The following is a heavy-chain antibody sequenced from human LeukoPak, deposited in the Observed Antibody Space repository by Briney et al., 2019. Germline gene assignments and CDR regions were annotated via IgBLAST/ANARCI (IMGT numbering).Heavy chain of an antibody. D-gene: IGHD3-3*01. CDR2: ISNDGSRK. Sequence: GRSLGLSCAPSGFTFSRHGMHWVRQAPGKGLEWVAIISNDGSRKYYAHSVEGRFTISRDNSKNTLYLQMDSLRAEDTAVYYCARDKAWNYFDYWGQGTLVTVSS. CDR1: GFTFSRHG. CDR3: ARDKAWNYFDY. J-gene: IGHJ4*02. V-gene: IGHV3-30*03.